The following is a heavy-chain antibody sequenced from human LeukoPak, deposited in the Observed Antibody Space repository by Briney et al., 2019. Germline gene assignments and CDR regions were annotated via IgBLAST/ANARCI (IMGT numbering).Heavy chain of an antibody. CDR3: ARDDYGGSPYYYYYMDV. D-gene: IGHD4-23*01. CDR1: GGSISSYY. J-gene: IGHJ6*03. V-gene: IGHV4-4*07. Sequence: SETLSLTCTVSGGSISSYYWSWIRQPAGKGLEWIGRIYTSGSTNYNPSLKSRVTMSVDTSKNQFSLKLSSVTAADTAAYYCARDDYGGSPYYYYYMDVWGKGTTVTVSS. CDR2: IYTSGST.